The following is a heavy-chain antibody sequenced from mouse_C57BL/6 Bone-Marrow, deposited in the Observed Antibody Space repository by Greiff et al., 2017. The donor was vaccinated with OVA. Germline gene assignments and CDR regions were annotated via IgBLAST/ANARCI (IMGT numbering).Heavy chain of an antibody. CDR2: IYPRSGNT. CDR1: GYTFTSYG. D-gene: IGHD3-1*01. V-gene: IGHV1-81*01. J-gene: IGHJ4*01. Sequence: QVQLQQSGAELARPGASVKLSCKASGYTFTSYGISWVKQSTGQGLEWIGEIYPRSGNTYYNEKFKGKATLTADKSSSTAYMELRSLTSEDSAVYFCARRAFYYYAMDYWGQGTSVTVSS. CDR3: ARRAFYYYAMDY.